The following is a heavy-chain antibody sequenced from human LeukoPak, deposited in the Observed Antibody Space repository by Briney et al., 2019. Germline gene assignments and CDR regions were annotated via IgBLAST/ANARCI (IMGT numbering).Heavy chain of an antibody. CDR1: GYTFTSYW. CDR2: IDPSDSYT. D-gene: IGHD3-3*01. V-gene: IGHV5-10-1*01. J-gene: IGHJ4*02. Sequence: GESLKISFKGSGYTFTSYWISWVRQMPGTGLEWMGKIDPSDSYTTYNPSFQGHVTISADKSISAAHLQWSSLKASDTAMYYCARHSHYYFWNGYLDYWGQGTLVTVSS. CDR3: ARHSHYYFWNGYLDY.